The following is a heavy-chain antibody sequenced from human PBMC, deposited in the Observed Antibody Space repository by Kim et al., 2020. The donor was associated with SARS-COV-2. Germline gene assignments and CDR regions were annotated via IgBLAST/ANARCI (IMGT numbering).Heavy chain of an antibody. V-gene: IGHV1-46*03. J-gene: IGHJ6*02. Sequence: ASVKVSCKASGYTLTSLYIHWVRQAPGQGLEWMGMIDPSGGSTSYAQKFQGRVAMTTDTSTSTVYLELSSQRSEDTAAYYCAGSGMEVRGHGTTVNVSS. CDR2: IDPSGGST. D-gene: IGHD3-10*01. CDR1: GYTLTSLY. CDR3: AGSGMEV.